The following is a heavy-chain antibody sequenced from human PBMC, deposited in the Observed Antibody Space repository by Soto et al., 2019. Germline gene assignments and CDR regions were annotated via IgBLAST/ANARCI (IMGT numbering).Heavy chain of an antibody. V-gene: IGHV1-69*13. Sequence: GASVKVSCKASGGTFSSYAISWVRQAPGQGLEWMGGIIPIFGTANYAQKFQGRVTITADESTSTAYMELSSLRSEDTAVYYCARASGYSYGPYYYGMDVWGQGTTVTVSS. CDR3: ARASGYSYGPYYYGMDV. CDR2: IIPIFGTA. D-gene: IGHD5-18*01. CDR1: GGTFSSYA. J-gene: IGHJ6*02.